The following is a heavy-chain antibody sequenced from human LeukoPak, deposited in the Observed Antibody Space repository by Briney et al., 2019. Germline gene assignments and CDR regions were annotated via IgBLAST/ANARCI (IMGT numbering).Heavy chain of an antibody. V-gene: IGHV4-31*03. CDR1: GGSISSGGYY. CDR3: ARLQAVAGTYYYYYGMDV. D-gene: IGHD6-19*01. CDR2: IYYSGST. Sequence: PSETLSLTCTVSGGSISSGGYYWSWSRQHPGKGLEWIGYIYYSGSTYYNPSLKSRVTISVDTSKNQFSLKLSSVTAADTAVYYCARLQAVAGTYYYYYGMDVWGQGTTVTVSS. J-gene: IGHJ6*02.